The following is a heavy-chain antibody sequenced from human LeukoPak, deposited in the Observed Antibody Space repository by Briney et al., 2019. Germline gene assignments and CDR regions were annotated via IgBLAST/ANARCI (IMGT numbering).Heavy chain of an antibody. CDR1: GFTFSSYW. CDR2: INSDGSST. J-gene: IGHJ4*02. D-gene: IGHD1-1*01. V-gene: IGHV3-74*01. Sequence: PGGSLRLSCAASGFTFSSYWMHWVRHAPGKGLVWVSRINSDGSSTSYADSVKGRFTISRDNAKNTLYLQMNTLRDEDTAVYYCARDYNWNPPDYWGQGTLVTVSS. CDR3: ARDYNWNPPDY.